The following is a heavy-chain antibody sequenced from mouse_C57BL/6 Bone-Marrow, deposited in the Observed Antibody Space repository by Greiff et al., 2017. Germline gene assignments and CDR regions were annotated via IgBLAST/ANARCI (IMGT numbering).Heavy chain of an antibody. CDR3: ARIYGSSRYFDD. V-gene: IGHV1-81*01. Sequence: QVQLQQSGAELARPGASVKLSCKASGYTFTSYGISWVKQRTGQGLEWIGEIYPRSGNTYYNEKFKGKATLTADKSSSTAYLELRSLTSEDSAVYFCARIYGSSRYFDDWGTGTTVTVSS. CDR1: GYTFTSYG. CDR2: IYPRSGNT. J-gene: IGHJ1*03. D-gene: IGHD1-1*01.